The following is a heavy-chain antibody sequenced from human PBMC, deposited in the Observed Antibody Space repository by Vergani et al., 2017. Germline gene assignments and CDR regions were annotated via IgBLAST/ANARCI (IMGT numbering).Heavy chain of an antibody. V-gene: IGHV4-34*01. CDR3: ARTRIQLWLNYYYGMDV. Sequence: QVQLQQWGAGLLKPSETLSLTCAVYGESFSGYYWSWIRQPPGKGLGWIGEINHSGSTNYNPSLKSRVTMSVDTSKNQFSLKLSSVTAADTAVYYCARTRIQLWLNYYYGMDVWGQGTTVTVSS. J-gene: IGHJ6*02. D-gene: IGHD5-18*01. CDR1: GESFSGYY. CDR2: INHSGST.